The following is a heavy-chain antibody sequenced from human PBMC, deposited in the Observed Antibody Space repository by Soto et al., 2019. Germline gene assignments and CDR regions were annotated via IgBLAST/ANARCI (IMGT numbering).Heavy chain of an antibody. J-gene: IGHJ4*02. CDR2: ISWNSGSI. CDR1: GFTFDDYA. CDR3: AKDISTVGLRPPYFDY. Sequence: GGSLRLSCAASGFTFDDYAMHWVRQAPGKGLEWVSGISWNSGSIGYADSVKGRFTISRDNAKNSLYLQMNSLRAEDTALYYCAKDISTVGLRPPYFDYWGQGTLVTVSS. D-gene: IGHD5-12*01. V-gene: IGHV3-9*01.